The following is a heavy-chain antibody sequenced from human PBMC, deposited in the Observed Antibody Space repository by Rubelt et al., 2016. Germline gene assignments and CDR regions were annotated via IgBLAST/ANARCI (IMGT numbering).Heavy chain of an antibody. Sequence: QVQLQESGPGLVKPSETLSLTCTVSGGSISSYYWSWIRQHPGKGLEWIGEINHSGSTNYNPSLKSRVIISVVTSKHQSSLKLSSVTAADTAVYYCAGAPPFGGVIAPDYWGQGTLVTVSS. J-gene: IGHJ4*02. CDR3: AGAPPFGGVIAPDY. CDR1: GGSISSYY. V-gene: IGHV4-34*10. CDR2: INHSGST. D-gene: IGHD3-16*02.